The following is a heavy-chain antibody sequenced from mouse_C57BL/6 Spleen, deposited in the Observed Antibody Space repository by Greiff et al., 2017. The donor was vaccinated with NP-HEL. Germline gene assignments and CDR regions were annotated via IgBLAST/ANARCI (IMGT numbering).Heavy chain of an antibody. D-gene: IGHD6-2*01. V-gene: IGHV1-81*01. CDR2: ISPRSGNT. Sequence: QVQLQQSGAELARPGASVKLSCKASGYTFTSYGISWVKQRTGQGLEWIGEISPRSGNTYYNEKFKGKATLTADKSSSTAYMELRSLTSEDSAVYFCARTEGSHWYFDVWGTGTTVTVSS. CDR1: GYTFTSYG. CDR3: ARTEGSHWYFDV. J-gene: IGHJ1*03.